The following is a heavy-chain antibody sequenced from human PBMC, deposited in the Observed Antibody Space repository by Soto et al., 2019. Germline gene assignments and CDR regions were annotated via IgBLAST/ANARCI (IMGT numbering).Heavy chain of an antibody. V-gene: IGHV4-59*01. J-gene: IGHJ5*02. Sequence: QVQLQESGPGLVKPSETLSLTCTVSGGSISSYYWSWIRQPPGKGLEWIGYIYYSGSTNYNPSLKSRVTISVDTSKNQFSLKLTSVTVADTAVYYCARVGSWTQFDPWGQGTLVTVSS. D-gene: IGHD6-13*01. CDR3: ARVGSWTQFDP. CDR1: GGSISSYY. CDR2: IYYSGST.